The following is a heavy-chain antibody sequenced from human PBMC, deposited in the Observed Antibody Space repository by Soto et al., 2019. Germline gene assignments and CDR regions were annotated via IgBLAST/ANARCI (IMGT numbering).Heavy chain of an antibody. Sequence: SVKVSCKASGGTFSSYAISWVRQAPGQGLEWMGGIIPIFGTANYAQKFQGRVTITADESTSTAYMELSSLRSEDTAVYYCAREMQKASDSRGQFDYWGQGTLVTVSS. CDR3: AREMQKASDSRGQFDY. CDR2: IIPIFGTA. V-gene: IGHV1-69*13. CDR1: GGTFSSYA. D-gene: IGHD3-22*01. J-gene: IGHJ4*02.